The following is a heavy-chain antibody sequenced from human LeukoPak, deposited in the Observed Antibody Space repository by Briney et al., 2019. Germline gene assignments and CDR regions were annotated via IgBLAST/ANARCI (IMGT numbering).Heavy chain of an antibody. Sequence: GGSLRLSCAASEFTFITAWMSWVRQAPGKGLEWVGRIRSEADGGTLDYAALVKGRFIISRDASKNTLYLQMNGLKTEDTAVYYCTTVIMGTSKDDYWGQGTLVTVSS. CDR3: TTVIMGTSKDDY. CDR2: IRSEADGGTL. CDR1: EFTFITAW. J-gene: IGHJ4*02. D-gene: IGHD1-26*01. V-gene: IGHV3-15*01.